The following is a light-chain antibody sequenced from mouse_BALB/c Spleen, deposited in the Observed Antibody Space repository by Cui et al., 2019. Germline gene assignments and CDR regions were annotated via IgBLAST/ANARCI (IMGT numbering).Light chain of an antibody. J-gene: IGKJ5*01. CDR2: LAS. CDR3: QQYNNYPPSLT. V-gene: IGKV6-23*01. Sequence: DIVITQSHKFMSTSIGDTVNITCKASQDVGTTVAWYQQKPGQSPKLLIYLASTRHTGVPDRFTGSGSGTDFTLTISNVQSEDLADYFCQQYNNYPPSLTFGAGTKLELK. CDR1: QDVGTT.